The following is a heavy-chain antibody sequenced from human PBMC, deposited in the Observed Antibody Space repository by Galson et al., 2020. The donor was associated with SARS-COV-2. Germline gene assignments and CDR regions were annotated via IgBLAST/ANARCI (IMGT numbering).Heavy chain of an antibody. V-gene: IGHV4-28*01. J-gene: IGHJ4*02. Sequence: SEPLSLTRAVSGYSISSSNWWGWIRQPPGKGLEWIGYIYSSGSTYYNPSLKSRVTMSVDTSKNQFSLKLSSVTAVDTAVYYCARTSAWGPAATYFDYWGQGTLVTVSS. CDR2: IYSSGST. CDR1: GYSISSSNW. D-gene: IGHD2-15*01. CDR3: ARTSAWGPAATYFDY.